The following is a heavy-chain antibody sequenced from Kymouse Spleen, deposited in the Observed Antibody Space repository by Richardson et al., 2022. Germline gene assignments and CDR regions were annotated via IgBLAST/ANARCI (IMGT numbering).Heavy chain of an antibody. J-gene: IGHJ6*02. Sequence: EVQLVESGGGLVQPGRSLRLSCAASGFTFDDYAMHWVRQAPGKGLEWVSGISWNSGSIGYADSVKGRFTISRDNAKNSLYLQMNSLRAEDTALYYCAKDIQTMVRGVMGYYGMDVWGQGTTVTVSS. V-gene: IGHV3-9*01. CDR1: GFTFDDYA. D-gene: IGHD3-10*01. CDR3: AKDIQTMVRGVMGYYGMDV. CDR2: ISWNSGSI.